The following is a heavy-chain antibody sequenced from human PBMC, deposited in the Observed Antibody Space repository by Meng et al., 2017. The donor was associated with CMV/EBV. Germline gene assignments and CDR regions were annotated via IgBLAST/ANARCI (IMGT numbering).Heavy chain of an antibody. CDR1: GYTFTSYY. J-gene: IGHJ4*02. D-gene: IGHD6-13*01. CDR2: INPSGGST. Sequence: NRGQAGAEVKNPGAAMNVSCKASGYTFTSYYMHWVRQAPGQGLEWMGRINPSGGSTSYAQKFQGRVTMTRDTSTSTVYMELSSLRSEDTAVYYCALAEYSSSLFDYWGQGTLVTVSS. V-gene: IGHV1-46*01. CDR3: ALAEYSSSLFDY.